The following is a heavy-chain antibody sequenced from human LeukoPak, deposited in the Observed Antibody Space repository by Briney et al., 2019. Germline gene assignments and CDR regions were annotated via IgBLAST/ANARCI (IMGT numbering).Heavy chain of an antibody. D-gene: IGHD2-21*02. CDR1: GGSISSYY. V-gene: IGHV4-59*01. CDR2: IYYSGST. J-gene: IGHJ3*02. CDR3: ARFKGVTLEDDAFDI. Sequence: SETLSLTCTVSGGSISSYYWSWIRQPPGKGLEWIGYIYYSGSTNYNPSLKSRVTISVDTSKNQFSLKLSSVTAADTAVYYCARFKGVTLEDDAFDIWGQGTMVTVSS.